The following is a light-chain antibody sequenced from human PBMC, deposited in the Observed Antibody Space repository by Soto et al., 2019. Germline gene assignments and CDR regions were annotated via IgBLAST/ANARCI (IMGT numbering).Light chain of an antibody. CDR1: QSISTF. V-gene: IGKV1-39*01. CDR3: QQSYSAPHT. Sequence: DIQMTQSPSSLSASIGDRVTITCRPSQSISTFLNWYQQKPGKAPKLLIYSASTLHSGVPSRFSGSGSGTDGTLTISSLQPEDFATYYCQQSYSAPHTFGQGTELGI. J-gene: IGKJ2*01. CDR2: SAS.